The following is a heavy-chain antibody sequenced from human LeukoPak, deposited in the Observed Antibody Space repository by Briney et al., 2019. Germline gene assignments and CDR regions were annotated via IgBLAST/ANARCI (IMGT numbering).Heavy chain of an antibody. Sequence: ASVKVSCKASGYTFTSYDINWVRQATGQGLEWMGWMNPNSGNTGYAQKFQGRVTITRNTSISTAYMELSSLRSEDTAVYYCARGVSETKVTIFGVVIIRWFDPWGQGTLVTISS. J-gene: IGHJ5*02. D-gene: IGHD3-3*01. CDR3: ARGVSETKVTIFGVVIIRWFDP. CDR2: MNPNSGNT. CDR1: GYTFTSYD. V-gene: IGHV1-8*03.